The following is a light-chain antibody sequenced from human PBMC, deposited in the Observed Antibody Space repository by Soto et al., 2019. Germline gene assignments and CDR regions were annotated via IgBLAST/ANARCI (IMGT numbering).Light chain of an antibody. V-gene: IGKV3-11*01. J-gene: IGKJ4*01. CDR3: QQRSNSLT. Sequence: EIVLTQSPATLSLSPGERATLSCRASQSVSSYLAWYQQKPGQAPRLLIYDASNRATGIPARFSGSASGTDFTLTISSLEPEDFAVYYCQQRSNSLTLGGGTKVEIK. CDR1: QSVSSY. CDR2: DAS.